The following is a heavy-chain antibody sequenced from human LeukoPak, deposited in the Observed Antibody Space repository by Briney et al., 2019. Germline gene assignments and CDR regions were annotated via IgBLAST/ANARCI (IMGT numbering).Heavy chain of an antibody. CDR3: ARKGVAFDI. CDR2: ISSSSSYI. V-gene: IGHV3-21*01. Sequence: GGSLRLSCAASGFTVSSNYMSWVRQAPGKGLEWVSSISSSSSYIYYADSVKGRFTISRDNAKNSLYLQMNSLRAEDTAVYYCARKGVAFDIWGQGTMVTVSS. D-gene: IGHD3-10*01. CDR1: GFTVSSNY. J-gene: IGHJ3*02.